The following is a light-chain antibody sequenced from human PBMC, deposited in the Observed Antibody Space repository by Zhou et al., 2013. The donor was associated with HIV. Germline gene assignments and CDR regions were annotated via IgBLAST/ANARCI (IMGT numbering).Light chain of an antibody. J-gene: IGKJ5*01. CDR1: QGISSA. Sequence: AIQLTQSPSSLSASVGDRVIITCRASQGISSALAWYQLKPGKAPKLLIYDASSLESGVPSRFSGSRSGTDFTLTISSLQPEDFATYYCQQFNIYPITFGQGTRLEIK. CDR3: QQFNIYPIT. CDR2: DAS. V-gene: IGKV1-13*02.